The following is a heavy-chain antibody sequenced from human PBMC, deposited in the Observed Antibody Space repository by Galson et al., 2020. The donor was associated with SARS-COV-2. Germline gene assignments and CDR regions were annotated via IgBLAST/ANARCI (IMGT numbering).Heavy chain of an antibody. Sequence: ASVTVSCKASGYTFTSYGISWVRPAPGQGLEWMGWISAYNGNTNYAQHLQGRVTMTTDTSTSTAYMELRSLRSDDTAVYYCARGHYDILTGLQVVSYYYYMDVWGKGTTVTVSS. CDR3: ARGHYDILTGLQVVSYYYYMDV. CDR1: GYTFTSYG. D-gene: IGHD3-9*01. V-gene: IGHV1-18*01. CDR2: ISAYNGNT. J-gene: IGHJ6*03.